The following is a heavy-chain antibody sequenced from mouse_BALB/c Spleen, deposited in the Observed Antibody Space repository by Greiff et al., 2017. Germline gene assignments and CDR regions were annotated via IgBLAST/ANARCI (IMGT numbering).Heavy chain of an antibody. CDR3: ARQADYYGYDY. V-gene: IGHV5-9*03. D-gene: IGHD1-2*01. Sequence: EVKVVESGGGLVKPGGSLKLSCAASGFTFSSYTMSWVRQTPEKRLEWVATISSGGGNTYYPDSVKGRFTISRDNAKNNLYLQMSSLRSEDTALYYCARQADYYGYDYWGQGTTLTVSS. CDR1: GFTFSSYT. CDR2: ISSGGGNT. J-gene: IGHJ2*01.